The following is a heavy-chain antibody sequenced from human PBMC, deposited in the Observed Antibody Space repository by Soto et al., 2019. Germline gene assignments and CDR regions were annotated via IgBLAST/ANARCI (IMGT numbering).Heavy chain of an antibody. CDR3: ARDPTTASRFLDY. D-gene: IGHD2-2*01. J-gene: IGHJ4*02. CDR2: IWYDGSNK. Sequence: QVQLVESGGGVVQPGRSLRLSCAASGFTFSSYGMHWVRQAPGKGLEWVAVIWYDGSNKYYADSVKGRFTISRDNSKNTRYLQMNSLRAEDTAVYYCARDPTTASRFLDYWGQGTLVTVSS. V-gene: IGHV3-33*01. CDR1: GFTFSSYG.